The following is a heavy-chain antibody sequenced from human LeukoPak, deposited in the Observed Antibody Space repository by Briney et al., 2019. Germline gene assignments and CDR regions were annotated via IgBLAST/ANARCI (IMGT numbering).Heavy chain of an antibody. CDR3: ARGRQFMVNRPGYYMDV. D-gene: IGHD5-18*01. Sequence: ASVKVSCKASGYTFTSYAMHWVRQAPGQRLEWMGWINAGNGNTKYSQEFQGRVTITRDTSASTAYMELSSLRSEDMAVYYCARGRQFMVNRPGYYMDVWGKGTTVTVSS. CDR1: GYTFTSYA. CDR2: INAGNGNT. V-gene: IGHV1-3*03. J-gene: IGHJ6*03.